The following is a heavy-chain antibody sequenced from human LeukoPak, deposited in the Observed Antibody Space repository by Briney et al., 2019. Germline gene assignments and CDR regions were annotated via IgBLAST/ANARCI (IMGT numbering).Heavy chain of an antibody. CDR3: ARIAVAATWNFDF. J-gene: IGHJ4*02. D-gene: IGHD6-19*01. Sequence: ASVKVSCKASGYTFNNFEISWVRQAPGQGLEWMGWINPYNGNTISAQKLQGRVTMTTDTSTSTAYMELRSLRSDDTAVYYCARIAVAATWNFDFWGQGALVTVSS. CDR2: INPYNGNT. CDR1: GYTFNNFE. V-gene: IGHV1-18*01.